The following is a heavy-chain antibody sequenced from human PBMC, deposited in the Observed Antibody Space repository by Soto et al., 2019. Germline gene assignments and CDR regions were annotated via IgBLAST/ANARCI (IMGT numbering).Heavy chain of an antibody. CDR2: IKPNSGGT. J-gene: IGHJ6*02. Sequence: ASVKVSCKASGYTVTGYYMHWVRQAPGQGLEWMGWIKPNSGGTNYAQKFQGWVTMTRDTSISTAYMGLSRLRSDDTAVYYCARDLIVVVAATQANYYYYGMDVWG. CDR1: GYTVTGYY. CDR3: ARDLIVVVAATQANYYYYGMDV. V-gene: IGHV1-2*04. D-gene: IGHD2-15*01.